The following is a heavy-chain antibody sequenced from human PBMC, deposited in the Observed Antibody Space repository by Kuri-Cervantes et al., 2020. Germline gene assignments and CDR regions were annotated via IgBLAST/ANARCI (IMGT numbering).Heavy chain of an antibody. Sequence: SETLSLTCTVSGGSISSGDYYWSWIRQPPGKGLEWIGEIYHSGSTNYNPSLKSRVTISVDKSKNQFSLKLSSVTAADTAVYYCARYGGNRVGYDSSGYHAYYFDYWGQGTLVTVSS. CDR3: ARYGGNRVGYDSSGYHAYYFDY. V-gene: IGHV4-39*07. J-gene: IGHJ4*02. CDR1: GGSISSGDYY. CDR2: IYHSGST. D-gene: IGHD3-22*01.